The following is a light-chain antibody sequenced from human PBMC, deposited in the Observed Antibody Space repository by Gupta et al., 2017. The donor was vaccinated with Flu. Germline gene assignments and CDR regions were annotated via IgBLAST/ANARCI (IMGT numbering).Light chain of an antibody. V-gene: IGLV2-11*01. CDR3: CEFAGTAVV. CDR1: SSDVGSYNR. CDR2: DVS. J-gene: IGLJ2*01. Sequence: QSALTQLRSVSGSPGQSVTISFTGTSSDVGSYNRVSWYQQPPGTAPKVLIYDVSKRPSGDPDRFSGSKSGNTAALTISGIQADDEDDYYCCEFAGTAVVFGGGTKLTVL.